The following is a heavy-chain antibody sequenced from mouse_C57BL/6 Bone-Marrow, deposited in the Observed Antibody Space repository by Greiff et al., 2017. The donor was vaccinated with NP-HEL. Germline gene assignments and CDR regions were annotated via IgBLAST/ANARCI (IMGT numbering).Heavy chain of an antibody. CDR1: GYAFSSYW. D-gene: IGHD1-1*01. Sequence: VESGASVKISCKASGYAFSSYWMNWVKQRPGKGLEWIGQIYPGDGDTNYNGKFKGKATLTADKSSSTAYMQLSSLTSEDSAVYFCPSPYYYGSSLYWGQGTTLTVSS. V-gene: IGHV1-80*01. J-gene: IGHJ2*01. CDR3: PSPYYYGSSLY. CDR2: IYPGDGDT.